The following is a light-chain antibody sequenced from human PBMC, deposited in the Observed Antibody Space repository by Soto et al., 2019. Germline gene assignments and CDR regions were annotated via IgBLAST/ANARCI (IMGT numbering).Light chain of an antibody. V-gene: IGKV1-6*02. CDR2: AAS. Sequence: IQMTQSPSSLSVSIIDRVTITCRASQDIGNDLGWYQQRPGEAPKLLLYAASTLRSGVPSRFSGSCSGTHFALTINSLQPEDSATYFCLQDHNYPWTFGQGTKVDIK. J-gene: IGKJ1*01. CDR1: QDIGND. CDR3: LQDHNYPWT.